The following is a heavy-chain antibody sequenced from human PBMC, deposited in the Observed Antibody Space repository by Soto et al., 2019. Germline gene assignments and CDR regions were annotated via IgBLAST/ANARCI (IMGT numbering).Heavy chain of an antibody. J-gene: IGHJ5*02. CDR3: ARHGFYGDYASNYFDP. Sequence: GASMTISCQASGYNVATYWIAWVRQLPGKGLEYMGIIYPGDSDARYSPSFQGQVTFSADKSISTGYLQWSSLTASDTAIYYCARHGFYGDYASNYFDPLGQGTLVTVSS. CDR1: GYNVATYW. CDR2: IYPGDSDA. D-gene: IGHD4-17*01. V-gene: IGHV5-51*01.